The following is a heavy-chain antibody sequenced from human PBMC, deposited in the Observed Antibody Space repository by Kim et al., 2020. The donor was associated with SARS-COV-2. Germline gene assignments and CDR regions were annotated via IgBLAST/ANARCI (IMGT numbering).Heavy chain of an antibody. J-gene: IGHJ6*02. CDR3: AKDYYGRSTSCYSNGMDV. CDR1: GFTFSSYA. CDR2: ISGSDVST. D-gene: IGHD2-2*01. Sequence: GGSLRLSCAASGFTFSSYAMSWVRQAPGKGLEWVSAISGSDVSTYYADSVKGRFTISRDNSKNTLYLQMNSLRAEDTAVYYCAKDYYGRSTSCYSNGMDVWGQGTTVTVSS. V-gene: IGHV3-23*01.